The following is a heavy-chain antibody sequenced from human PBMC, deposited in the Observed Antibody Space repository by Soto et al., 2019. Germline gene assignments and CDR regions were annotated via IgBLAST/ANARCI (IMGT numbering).Heavy chain of an antibody. V-gene: IGHV4-39*01. Sequence: PSETLSLTCTVSGGSVSSGSYYWSWIRQPPGKGLECVGYIYYSGSTYYNPSLKSRVTISVDTSKNQFSLKLSSVTAADTAVYYCARTYYYGSGSETTFDYWGQGTLVTVSS. D-gene: IGHD3-10*01. CDR1: GGSVSSGSYY. CDR3: ARTYYYGSGSETTFDY. J-gene: IGHJ4*02. CDR2: IYYSGST.